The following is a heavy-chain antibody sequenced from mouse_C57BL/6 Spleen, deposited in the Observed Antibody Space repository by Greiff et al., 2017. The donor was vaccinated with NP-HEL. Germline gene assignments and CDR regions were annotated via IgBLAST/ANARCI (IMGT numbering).Heavy chain of an antibody. Sequence: EVQLQQSGAELVRPGASVKLSCTASGFNIKDYYMHWVKQRPEQGLEWIGRIDPEDGDTEYAPKFQGKATMTADTSSNTAYLQLSSLTAEDTAVYYCTTSYGSSYVAYWGQGTLVTVSA. CDR2: IDPEDGDT. V-gene: IGHV14-1*01. D-gene: IGHD1-1*01. CDR3: TTSYGSSYVAY. CDR1: GFNIKDYY. J-gene: IGHJ3*01.